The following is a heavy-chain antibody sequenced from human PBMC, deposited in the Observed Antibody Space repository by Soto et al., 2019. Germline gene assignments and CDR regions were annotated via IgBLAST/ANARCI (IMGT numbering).Heavy chain of an antibody. CDR2: MNPGSGDT. J-gene: IGHJ5*02. Sequence: ASVKVSCKASGYTFTNNDVSWVRQATGQGLEWMGWMNPGSGDTGYAQRFQGRVTMTRDISIATAYMELNSLTSEDTAIYYCARMESFGSLNWFDPWGQGTLVTVSS. V-gene: IGHV1-8*02. CDR3: ARMESFGSLNWFDP. CDR1: GYTFTNND. D-gene: IGHD5-18*01.